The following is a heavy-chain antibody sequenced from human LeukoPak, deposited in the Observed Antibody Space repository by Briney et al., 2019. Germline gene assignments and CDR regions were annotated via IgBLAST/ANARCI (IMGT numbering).Heavy chain of an antibody. D-gene: IGHD3-22*01. CDR1: GYTFTSYG. CDR2: INAGNGNT. CDR3: ARVVSYYDSSGYPY. Sequence: ASVKVSCKASGYTFTSYGISWVRQAPGQGLEWMGWINAGNGNTKYSQKSQGRVTITRDTSASTAYMELSSLRSEDTAVYYCARVVSYYDSSGYPYWGQGTLVTVSS. J-gene: IGHJ4*02. V-gene: IGHV1-3*01.